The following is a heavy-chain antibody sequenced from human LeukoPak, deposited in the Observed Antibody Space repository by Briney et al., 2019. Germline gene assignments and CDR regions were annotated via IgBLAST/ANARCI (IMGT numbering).Heavy chain of an antibody. V-gene: IGHV3-30*02. CDR1: GFTFSSYS. D-gene: IGHD1-1*01. Sequence: GGSLRLSCAASGFTFSSYSMNWVRQAPGKGLEWVASIRYDETNKYYADSVKGRITISRDSSKNTLYLQMNSLRAEDTAVYYCVKVRHQSPVHDRNWFDPWGQGTLVTVSS. CDR2: IRYDETNK. J-gene: IGHJ5*02. CDR3: VKVRHQSPVHDRNWFDP.